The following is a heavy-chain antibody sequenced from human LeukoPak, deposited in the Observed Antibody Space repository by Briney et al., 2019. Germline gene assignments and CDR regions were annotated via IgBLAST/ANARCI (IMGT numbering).Heavy chain of an antibody. CDR1: GFTFSSNG. J-gene: IGHJ4*02. D-gene: IGHD1-26*01. Sequence: PGGSLRLSCSASGFTFSSNGMQWVRQAPGKGLEYVSAITSNGDSTSYADSVKGRFTISRDNSKNTLYLQMTSLRAEDTAVYYCARGGSGNFYYWGQGTLVTVSS. CDR3: ARGGSGNFYY. V-gene: IGHV3-64*04. CDR2: ITSNGDST.